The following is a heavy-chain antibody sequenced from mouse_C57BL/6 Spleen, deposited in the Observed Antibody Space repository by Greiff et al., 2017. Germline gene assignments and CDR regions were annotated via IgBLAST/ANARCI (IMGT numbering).Heavy chain of an antibody. V-gene: IGHV2-5*01. CDR3: AKNQILITTVVATHWYFDV. CDR2: IWRGGST. CDR1: GFSLTSYG. Sequence: VQLQQSGPGLVQPSQSLSITCTVSGFSLTSYGVHWVRQSPGKGLEWLGVIWRGGSTDYNAAFMSRLSITKDNSKSQVFFKMNSLQADDTAIYYCAKNQILITTVVATHWYFDVWGTGTTVTVSS. D-gene: IGHD1-1*01. J-gene: IGHJ1*03.